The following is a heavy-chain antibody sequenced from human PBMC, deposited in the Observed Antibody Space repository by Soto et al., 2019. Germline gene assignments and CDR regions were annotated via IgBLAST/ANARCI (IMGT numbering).Heavy chain of an antibody. CDR3: ARGGSSGWYES. Sequence: ASVKVSGKASGYPFTPYEINWVRQATGQGLEYLGWMNPNSGNTAYVQKFQGRVTMTWDTSITTAYMELSKLRSDDTAVYYCARGGSSGWYESWGQGTLVTVSS. V-gene: IGHV1-8*01. D-gene: IGHD6-19*01. J-gene: IGHJ4*02. CDR2: MNPNSGNT. CDR1: GYPFTPYE.